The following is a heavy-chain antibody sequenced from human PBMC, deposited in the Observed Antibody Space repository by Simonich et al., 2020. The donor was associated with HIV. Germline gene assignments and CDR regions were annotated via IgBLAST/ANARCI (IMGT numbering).Heavy chain of an antibody. CDR3: ASGGSISSVWADDY. CDR2: KSYDGSNK. V-gene: IGHV3-30*07. D-gene: IGHD3-16*01. Sequence: QVQLVESGGGVVQPGRSLRLSCAASGFNFSSDAMHWVRQAPGKGLEWVAVKSYDGSNKYYADSVKGRFTISRDNSKNTLYLQMNSLRAEDTAVYYCASGGSISSVWADDYWGQGTLVTVSS. J-gene: IGHJ4*02. CDR1: GFNFSSDA.